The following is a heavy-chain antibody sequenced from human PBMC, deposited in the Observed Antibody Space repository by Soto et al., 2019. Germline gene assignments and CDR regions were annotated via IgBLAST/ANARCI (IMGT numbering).Heavy chain of an antibody. J-gene: IGHJ2*01. CDR1: GLTVSSNY. CDR3: TRGRPVSLGWHFDL. V-gene: IGHV3-66*01. CDR2: IHSGGST. Sequence: EVQVVESGGGLVQPGGSRRLSCAASGLTVSSNYMSWVRQAPGKGLEWVSVIHSGGSTYYADSVKGRFTISRDNSKNTLYLQMNSLRVEDTAVYYCTRGRPVSLGWHFDLWGRGTLVTVSS.